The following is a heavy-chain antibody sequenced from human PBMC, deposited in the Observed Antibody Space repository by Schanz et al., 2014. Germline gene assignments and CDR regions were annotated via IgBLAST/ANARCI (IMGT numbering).Heavy chain of an antibody. CDR2: TSNDGSFT. J-gene: IGHJ6*02. Sequence: EVQLVESGGGLVQPGGSLRLSCAASGFTFSDSWMHWVRQAPGKGLVWVSRTSNDGSFTTFADSVKGRFTISRDNSKNTLYLQMNSLRNEDTAVYYCAKDRGGDYEVSYYYGMDVWGQGTTVTVSS. CDR3: AKDRGGDYEVSYYYGMDV. D-gene: IGHD4-17*01. V-gene: IGHV3-74*01. CDR1: GFTFSDSW.